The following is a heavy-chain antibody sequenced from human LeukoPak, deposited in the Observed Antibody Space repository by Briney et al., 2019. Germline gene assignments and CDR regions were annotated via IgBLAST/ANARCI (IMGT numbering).Heavy chain of an antibody. CDR2: MNPDSGYT. CDR1: GYTFTSYD. J-gene: IGHJ6*03. D-gene: IGHD2-2*02. V-gene: IGHV1-8*01. CDR3: ARGSCSSTSCYTNYYYYYMDV. Sequence: ASVKVSCKASGYTFTSYDINWVRQATGQGLEWMGWMNPDSGYTGYAQKFQGRVTMIRNTSISTAYMELSSLRSEDTAVYYCARGSCSSTSCYTNYYYYYMDVWGKGTTVTVSS.